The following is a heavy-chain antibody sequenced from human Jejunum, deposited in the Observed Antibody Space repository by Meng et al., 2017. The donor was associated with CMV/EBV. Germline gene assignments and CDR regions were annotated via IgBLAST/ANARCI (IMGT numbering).Heavy chain of an antibody. J-gene: IGHJ5*02. V-gene: IGHV3-74*01. CDR1: GFTFSDYW. CDR2: IDYDGSRA. Sequence: ASGFTFSDYWMHWVRPAPGKGLVWVSRIDYDGSRAPSATSMHGLFTISRDNAKNTLYLQMNSLTAEDTAVYYCARVATLSTIPWFDPWGQGTLVTVSS. D-gene: IGHD3-3*01. CDR3: ARVATLSTIPWFDP.